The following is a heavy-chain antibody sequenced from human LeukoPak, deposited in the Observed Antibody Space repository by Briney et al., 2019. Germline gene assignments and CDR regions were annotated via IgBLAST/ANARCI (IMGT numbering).Heavy chain of an antibody. Sequence: GGSLRLPCAASGFTFSSYAMSWVRQAPGKGLEWVSSFSGSGGSTYYADSVKGRFTISRDNSKNTLYLQMDSLRAEDTAVYYCAKGEKTTVTTPDYWGQGTLVTVSP. CDR2: FSGSGGST. J-gene: IGHJ4*02. D-gene: IGHD4-17*01. V-gene: IGHV3-23*01. CDR3: AKGEKTTVTTPDY. CDR1: GFTFSSYA.